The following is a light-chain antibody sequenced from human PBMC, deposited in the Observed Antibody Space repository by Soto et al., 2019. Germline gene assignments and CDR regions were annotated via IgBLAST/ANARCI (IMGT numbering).Light chain of an antibody. CDR2: EVS. CDR3: SSYMNTNTLV. V-gene: IGLV2-14*01. J-gene: IGLJ2*01. CDR1: SSDVGDYNS. Sequence: QSVLTQPASVSGSPGQSIAISCTGTSSDVGDYNSVSWYQQHPGKVPKLVIFEVSNRPSGVSNRFSGSKSGNTASLTISGLQAEDEADYYCSSYMNTNTLVFGGGTKLTVL.